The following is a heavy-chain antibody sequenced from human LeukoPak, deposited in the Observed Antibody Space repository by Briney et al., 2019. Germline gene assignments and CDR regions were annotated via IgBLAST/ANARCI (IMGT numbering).Heavy chain of an antibody. CDR2: IYHSGST. CDR1: GYSISSGYY. CDR3: ARDRSVYGGNPDY. Sequence: PSETLSLTCTVSGYSISSGYYWGWIRQPPGKGLGWIGSIYHSGSTYYNPSLKSRVTISVDTSKNQFSLKLSSVTAADTAVYYCARDRSVYGGNPDYWGQGTLVTVSS. J-gene: IGHJ4*02. D-gene: IGHD4-23*01. V-gene: IGHV4-38-2*02.